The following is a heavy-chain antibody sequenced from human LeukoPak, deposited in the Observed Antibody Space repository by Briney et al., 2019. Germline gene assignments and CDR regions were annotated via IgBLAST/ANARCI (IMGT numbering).Heavy chain of an antibody. D-gene: IGHD6-19*01. Sequence: SETLSLTCTVSGGSISSYYWSWIRQPPGKGLEWMGHIYYSGSPNYNPSLKSRVTISVDTSKNQFSLKLSSVTAADTAMYYCARVRSSGWGKGFDYWGQGTLVTVSS. J-gene: IGHJ4*02. CDR1: GGSISSYY. CDR3: ARVRSSGWGKGFDY. CDR2: IYYSGSP. V-gene: IGHV4-59*01.